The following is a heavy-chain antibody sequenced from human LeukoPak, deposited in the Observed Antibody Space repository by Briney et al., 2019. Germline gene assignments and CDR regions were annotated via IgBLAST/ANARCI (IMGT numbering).Heavy chain of an antibody. D-gene: IGHD6-6*01. CDR2: IIPIFGTA. CDR1: GGTFSSYA. V-gene: IGHV1-69*05. J-gene: IGHJ5*02. Sequence: GASVKVSCKASGGTFSSYAISWVRQAPGQGLEWMGGIIPIFGTANYAQKFQGRVTMTRDMSTSTVYMELSSLRSEDAAVYYCARAGGIAARPFDPWGQGTLVTVSS. CDR3: ARAGGIAARPFDP.